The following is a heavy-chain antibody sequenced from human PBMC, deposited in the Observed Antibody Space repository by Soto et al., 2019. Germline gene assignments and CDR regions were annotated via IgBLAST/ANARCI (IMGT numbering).Heavy chain of an antibody. CDR3: VGGQYYFDY. J-gene: IGHJ4*02. CDR2: ISYDGSDK. Sequence: QVQLVESRGGLVQPGRSLRLSCAASGFPFTSYGMHWVREGPDKGLEWVAIISYDGSDKYYADSVKGRFTISRDNSKNTLYLHMNSLRPEDTALYYCVGGQYYFDYRGQGTLVIVSS. D-gene: IGHD3-10*01. CDR1: GFPFTSYG. V-gene: IGHV3-30*03.